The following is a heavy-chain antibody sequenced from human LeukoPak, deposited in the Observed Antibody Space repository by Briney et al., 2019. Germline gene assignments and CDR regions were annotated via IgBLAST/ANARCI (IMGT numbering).Heavy chain of an antibody. D-gene: IGHD3-10*01. CDR2: ISGSGGST. Sequence: GGSLRLSCAASGFTFSSHAMSWVRQAPGKGLEWVSAISGSGGSTYSADSVKGRFTISRDNSKNTLYLQMNSLRADDTAVYYCAKDRITMLYPDAFDIWGQGTMVTVSS. J-gene: IGHJ3*02. CDR3: AKDRITMLYPDAFDI. V-gene: IGHV3-23*01. CDR1: GFTFSSHA.